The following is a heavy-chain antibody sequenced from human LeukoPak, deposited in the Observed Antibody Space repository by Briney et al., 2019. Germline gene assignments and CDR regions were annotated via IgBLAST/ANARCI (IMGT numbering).Heavy chain of an antibody. V-gene: IGHV3-30*01. Sequence: PGRSLRLSCAASGFTFSSYAMHWVRQAPGKGLEWVAVISYDGSNKYYADSVKGRFTISRDNSKNTLYLQMNSLRAEDTAVYYCAREAYSGSYFDYWGQGTLVTVSS. CDR1: GFTFSSYA. CDR2: ISYDGSNK. J-gene: IGHJ4*02. CDR3: AREAYSGSYFDY. D-gene: IGHD1-26*01.